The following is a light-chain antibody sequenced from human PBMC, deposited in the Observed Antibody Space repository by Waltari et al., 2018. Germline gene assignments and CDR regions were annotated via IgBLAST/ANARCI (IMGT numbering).Light chain of an antibody. J-gene: IGLJ2*01. CDR3: QSYDDTTNQV. CDR2: DDD. CDR1: SGSIASYD. V-gene: IGLV6-57*04. Sequence: NFMLTQPHSVSESPGKTVTISCTRSSGSIASYDVKGYQQRPGSAPTTVIYDDDLRPSGVPDRFSGSIDSSSNSASLTISGLKTEDEADYYCQSYDDTTNQVFGGGTKLTVL.